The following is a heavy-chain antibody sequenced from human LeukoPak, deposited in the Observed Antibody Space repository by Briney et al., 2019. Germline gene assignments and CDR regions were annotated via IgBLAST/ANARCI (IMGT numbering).Heavy chain of an antibody. D-gene: IGHD6-13*01. J-gene: IGHJ4*02. CDR3: ARERYSSSHFGY. CDR2: IDPSDSYT. CDR1: GYSFTSYW. V-gene: IGHV5-10-1*01. Sequence: PGESLKISCKGSGYSFTSYWISWVRQMPGKGLEWMGRIDPSDSYTNYSPSFQGHVTISADKSISTAYLQWSSLKASDTAMYYCARERYSSSHFGYWGQGTLVTVSS.